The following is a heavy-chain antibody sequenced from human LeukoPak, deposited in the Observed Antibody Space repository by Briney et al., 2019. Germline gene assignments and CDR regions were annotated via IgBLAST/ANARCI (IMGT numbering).Heavy chain of an antibody. CDR3: ASPGEGYCNGGSCYYFDY. CDR2: ISSSGSTM. Sequence: GGSQRLSCAASGFTFSSYEMNWVRQAPGKGLEWPSYISSSGSTMYYADSVKGRFTISRDNAKSSLYLQMNSLRAEDTAVYYCASPGEGYCNGGSCYYFDYWGQGTLVTVSS. J-gene: IGHJ4*02. CDR1: GFTFSSYE. D-gene: IGHD2-15*01. V-gene: IGHV3-48*03.